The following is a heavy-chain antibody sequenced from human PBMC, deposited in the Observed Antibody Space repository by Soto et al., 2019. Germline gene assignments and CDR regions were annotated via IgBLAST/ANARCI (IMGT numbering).Heavy chain of an antibody. CDR1: GLTFNSHA. CDR2: ISGSGDGT. D-gene: IGHD2-8*01. J-gene: IGHJ6*02. Sequence: PGGSLRLSCAASGLTFNSHAMSWVRQAPGKGLEWVASISGSGDGTYYGDSVKGRFTISRDSSSSTLYLQMNNLRGEDTAVYFCTKSRRGILMVYGFGGMDVWGQGTTVTVSS. V-gene: IGHV3-23*01. CDR3: TKSRRGILMVYGFGGMDV.